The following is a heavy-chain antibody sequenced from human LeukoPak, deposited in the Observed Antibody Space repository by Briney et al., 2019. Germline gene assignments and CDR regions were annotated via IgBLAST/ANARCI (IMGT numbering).Heavy chain of an antibody. CDR2: IYYSGST. D-gene: IGHD3-22*01. J-gene: IGHJ4*02. V-gene: IGHV4-39*07. CDR3: ARRGRNHYDSSGYWCDY. CDR1: GGSISSSSYY. Sequence: SETLSLTCTVSGGSISSSSYYWGWIRQPPGKGLEWIGSIYYSGSTYYNPSLKSRVTISVDTSKNQFSLKLSSVTAADTAVYYCARRGRNHYDSSGYWCDYWGQGTLVTVSS.